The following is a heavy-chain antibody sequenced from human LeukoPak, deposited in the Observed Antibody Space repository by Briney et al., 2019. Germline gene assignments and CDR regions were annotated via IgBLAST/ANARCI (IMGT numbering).Heavy chain of an antibody. D-gene: IGHD4-17*01. CDR1: GGSFSGYY. CDR3: ARYGGLRSDY. Sequence: PSETLSLTYAVYGGSFSGYYWSWIRQPPGKGLEWIGEINHSGSTNYNPSLKSRVTISVDTSKNQFSLKLSSVTAADTAVYYCARYGGLRSDYWGQGTLVTVSS. V-gene: IGHV4-34*01. CDR2: INHSGST. J-gene: IGHJ4*02.